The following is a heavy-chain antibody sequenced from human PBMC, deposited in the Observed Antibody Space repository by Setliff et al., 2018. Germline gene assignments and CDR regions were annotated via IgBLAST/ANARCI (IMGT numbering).Heavy chain of an antibody. CDR3: SRLVRYCTTTSCQRLSGGEY. CDR2: ISGHTGNT. D-gene: IGHD2-2*01. J-gene: IGHJ4*02. V-gene: IGHV1-18*01. Sequence: ASVKVSCKASGYTFTNYGITWVRQAPGQGLEWMGWISGHTGNTYYAEKLQGRVTMTTDTSTSTAYMELRSLTSDDTAVYYCSRLVRYCTTTSCQRLSGGEYWGQGTLVTVSS. CDR1: GYTFTNYG.